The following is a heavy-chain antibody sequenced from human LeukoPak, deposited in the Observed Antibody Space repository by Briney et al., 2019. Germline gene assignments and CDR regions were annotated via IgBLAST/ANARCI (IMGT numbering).Heavy chain of an antibody. CDR2: IYYSGST. V-gene: IGHV4-30-4*08. D-gene: IGHD2-2*02. J-gene: IGHJ3*02. Sequence: SQTLSLTCTVSGGSISSGDYYWSWIRQPPGKGLEWIGYIYYSGSTYYNPSLKSRVTISVGTSKNQFSLKLSSVTAADTAVYYCARDRGGYCSSTSCYTGGAFDIWGQGTMVTVSS. CDR3: ARDRGGYCSSTSCYTGGAFDI. CDR1: GGSISSGDYY.